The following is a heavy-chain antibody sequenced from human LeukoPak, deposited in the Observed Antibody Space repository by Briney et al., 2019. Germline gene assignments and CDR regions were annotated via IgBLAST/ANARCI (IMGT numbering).Heavy chain of an antibody. V-gene: IGHV1-2*02. CDR1: GYTFTSYD. Sequence: GASVKVSCKASGYTFTSYDINWVRQATGQGLEWMGWINPNSGGTNYAQKFQGRVTMTRDTSISTAYMELSRLRSDDTAVYYCARIGIYGDYVPDAFDIWGQGTMVTVSS. CDR3: ARIGIYGDYVPDAFDI. J-gene: IGHJ3*02. D-gene: IGHD4-17*01. CDR2: INPNSGGT.